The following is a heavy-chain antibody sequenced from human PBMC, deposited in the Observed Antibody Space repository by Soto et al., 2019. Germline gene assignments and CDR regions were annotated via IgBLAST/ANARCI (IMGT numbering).Heavy chain of an antibody. V-gene: IGHV1-69*13. J-gene: IGHJ4*02. Sequence: ASVKVSCKASGGTFSSYRINWVRQAPGQGLEWVGGIVPIRRTADYAQTFQGRVIITADESARTSYMELRSLRSQDTAVYYCVRDSGAKLSSSWGRGTLVTVSS. CDR3: VRDSGAKLSSS. CDR1: GGTFSSYR. D-gene: IGHD6-13*01. CDR2: IVPIRRTA.